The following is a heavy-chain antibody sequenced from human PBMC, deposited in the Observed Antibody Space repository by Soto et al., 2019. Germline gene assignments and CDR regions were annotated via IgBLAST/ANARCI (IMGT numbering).Heavy chain of an antibody. Sequence: PGGSLSLSCAASGFTFGNYAMSWVRQAPGKGLEWVSAISGSGGSTYYADSVKGRFTISRDNSKNTLYLQMNSLRAEDTAVYYCAKDEVGRYYYGMDVWGQGTTVTVSS. CDR3: AKDEVGRYYYGMDV. J-gene: IGHJ6*02. CDR1: GFTFGNYA. V-gene: IGHV3-23*01. CDR2: ISGSGGST.